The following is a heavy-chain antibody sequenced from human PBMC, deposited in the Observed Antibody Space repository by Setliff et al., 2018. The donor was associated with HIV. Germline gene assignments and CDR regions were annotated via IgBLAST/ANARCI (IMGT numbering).Heavy chain of an antibody. CDR2: IERKANGGTT. CDR3: VGNFLDH. CDR1: GFTFSNAW. V-gene: IGHV3-15*04. Sequence: LRLSCAVSGFTFSNAWMSWARQAPGKGLEWVGHIERKANGGTTDYAAPVKGRFTISRDDSTDTLYLQMNSLKTEDTAVYYCVGNFLDHWGQGTLVTVSS. J-gene: IGHJ4*02. D-gene: IGHD1-7*01.